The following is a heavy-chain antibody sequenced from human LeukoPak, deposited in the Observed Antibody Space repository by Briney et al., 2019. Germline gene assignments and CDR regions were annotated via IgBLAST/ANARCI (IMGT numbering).Heavy chain of an antibody. CDR1: GGSISSGDYY. V-gene: IGHV4-30-4*08. Sequence: SQTLSLTCTVSGGSISSGDYYRSWIRQPPGKGLEWIGYIYYSGSTYYNPSLKSRVTISVDTSKNQFSLKLSSVTAADTAVYYCARDPRSIAARVGSFDYWGQGTLVTVSS. CDR3: ARDPRSIAARVGSFDY. D-gene: IGHD6-6*01. J-gene: IGHJ4*02. CDR2: IYYSGST.